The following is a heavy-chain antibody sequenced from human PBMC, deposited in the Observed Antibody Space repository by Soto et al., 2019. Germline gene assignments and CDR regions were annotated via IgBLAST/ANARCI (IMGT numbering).Heavy chain of an antibody. D-gene: IGHD6-13*01. Sequence: SVKVSCKASGYTFTSYGISWVRQAPGQGLEWMGWIIPIYGKANYAQKFQGRVTITADESTSTAYMELSSLRSENTAVYYCARVIRYSSTDYYYYGMDVWGQGTTVTVSS. J-gene: IGHJ6*02. CDR3: ARVIRYSSTDYYYYGMDV. V-gene: IGHV1-69*13. CDR2: IIPIYGKA. CDR1: GYTFTSYG.